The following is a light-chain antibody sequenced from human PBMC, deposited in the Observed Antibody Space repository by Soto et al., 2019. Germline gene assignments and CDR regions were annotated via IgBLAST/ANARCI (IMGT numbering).Light chain of an antibody. V-gene: IGKV3-11*01. CDR3: QQRSSWPPYT. Sequence: EVVLTQSPAALSLSPGERSTLSCRASQSLTSYLAWYQQKPGQAPRLLIYDASNRATGIPPRFSGSGSGTDFTLTISSLEPEDFAIYYCQQRSSWPPYTFGQGTKVDI. J-gene: IGKJ2*01. CDR1: QSLTSY. CDR2: DAS.